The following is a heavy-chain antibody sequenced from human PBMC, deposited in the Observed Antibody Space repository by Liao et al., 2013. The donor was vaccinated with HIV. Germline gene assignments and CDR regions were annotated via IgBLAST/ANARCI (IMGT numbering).Heavy chain of an antibody. CDR2: IYYSGST. D-gene: IGHD1-14*01. CDR1: GGSISSYY. V-gene: IGHV4-59*01. J-gene: IGHJ4*02. CDR3: ARILRPEVAVALDY. Sequence: QVQLQESGPGLVKPSETLSLTCTVSGGSISSYYWSWIRQPPGKGLEWIGYIYYSGSTNYNPSLKSRVTISVDTSKNQFSLKLSSVTAADTAVYYCARILRPEVAVALDYWGQGSLVSVSS.